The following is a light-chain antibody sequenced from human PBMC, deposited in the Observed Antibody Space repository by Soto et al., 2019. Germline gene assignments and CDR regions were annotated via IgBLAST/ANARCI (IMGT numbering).Light chain of an antibody. CDR2: RAS. CDR1: ESISNS. CDR3: QQYSTYPLT. V-gene: IGKV1-5*03. J-gene: IGKJ4*01. Sequence: DIQMTQSPSTPASVGDRVTMTCRASESISNSLAWYQQKPGKAPKLLIYRASALQSGVPSRFSGSGSGTEFTLTIDSLQPDDFATFYCQQYSTYPLTFGGGTKVDIK.